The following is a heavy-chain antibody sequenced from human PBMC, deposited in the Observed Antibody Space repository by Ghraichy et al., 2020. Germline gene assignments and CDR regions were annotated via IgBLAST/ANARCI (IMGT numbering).Heavy chain of an antibody. CDR2: VSYDGTNK. Sequence: GGSLRLSCATSGFTFSNYGMHWVRQAPGKGLEWVAFVSYDGTNKNYADSVKGRFTISRDNSENTLYVQMNSLRAEDTAVYYCGKGNEVDYWGQGARVTVSS. CDR3: GKGNEVDY. V-gene: IGHV3-30*02. J-gene: IGHJ4*02. CDR1: GFTFSNYG. D-gene: IGHD2-8*01.